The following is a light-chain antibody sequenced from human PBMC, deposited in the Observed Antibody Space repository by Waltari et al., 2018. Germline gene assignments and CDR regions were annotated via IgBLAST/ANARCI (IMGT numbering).Light chain of an antibody. CDR2: QDT. V-gene: IGLV3-1*01. CDR1: TLGDRS. J-gene: IGLJ2*01. Sequence: SYELTQPPSVSVSPGQTASIPCSGATLGDRSACWYQQKPGQSPVLVIFQDTKRPSGIPERFSGSYSGNTATLTISGTQAMDEADYYCQAWDSSTVIFGGGTKLTVL. CDR3: QAWDSSTVI.